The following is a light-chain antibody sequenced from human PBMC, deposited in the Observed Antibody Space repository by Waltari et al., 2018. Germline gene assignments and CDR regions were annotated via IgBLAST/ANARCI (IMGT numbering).Light chain of an antibody. CDR1: SNGVDDYNY. CDR3: SSYTTSTTFV. V-gene: IGLV2-14*03. J-gene: IGLJ2*01. CDR2: DVT. Sequence: QSALTQPASVSGSPGQSITLSCTGSSNGVDDYNYVSWYRQHPGEPPKLIIYDVTYQPSGVSSRFSGSKAGNTASLTISGLQADDEADYYCSSYTTSTTFVFGGGTRLTVL.